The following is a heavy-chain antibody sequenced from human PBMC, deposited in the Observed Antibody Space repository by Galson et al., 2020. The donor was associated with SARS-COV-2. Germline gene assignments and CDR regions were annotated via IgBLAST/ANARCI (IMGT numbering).Heavy chain of an antibody. CDR3: AKDIRTLVITTGYFDY. J-gene: IGHJ4*02. Sequence: GGSLRLSCAASGFTFSSYGMHWVRQAPGKGLEWVAVIWYDGSNKYYADSVKGRFTISRDNAKNSLYLQMNSLRAEDTALYYCAKDIRTLVITTGYFDYWGQGTLVTVSS. CDR1: GFTFSSYG. D-gene: IGHD3-22*01. V-gene: IGHV3-33*03. CDR2: IWYDGSNK.